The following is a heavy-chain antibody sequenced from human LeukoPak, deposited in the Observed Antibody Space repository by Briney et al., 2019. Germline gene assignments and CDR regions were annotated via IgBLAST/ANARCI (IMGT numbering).Heavy chain of an antibody. D-gene: IGHD5-12*01. J-gene: IGHJ5*02. V-gene: IGHV3-21*01. CDR3: ASRGYSGYYNWFDP. CDR2: ISSSSSYI. Sequence: GGSLRLSCAASGFTFSSYSMNWVRQAPGKGLEWVSSISSSSSYIYYADSVKGRFTISRDNAKNPLYLQMNSLRAEDTAVYYCASRGYSGYYNWFDPWGQGTLVTVSS. CDR1: GFTFSSYS.